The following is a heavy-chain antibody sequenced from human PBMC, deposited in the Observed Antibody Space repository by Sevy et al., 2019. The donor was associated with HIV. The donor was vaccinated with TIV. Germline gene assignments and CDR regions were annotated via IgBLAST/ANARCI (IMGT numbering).Heavy chain of an antibody. CDR1: GFTVSSNY. J-gene: IGHJ3*02. D-gene: IGHD3-22*01. V-gene: IGHV3-53*01. CDR3: ARGATFYSDSSGRVLSVLGAFDI. Sequence: GGSLRLSCAASGFTVSSNYMSWVRQAPGKGLEWVSIIFSGGGTYYAASVQGRFTISRDNSKNMGYLQMNRLRAEDTAVFYCARGATFYSDSSGRVLSVLGAFDIWGRGTMVTVSS. CDR2: IFSGGGT.